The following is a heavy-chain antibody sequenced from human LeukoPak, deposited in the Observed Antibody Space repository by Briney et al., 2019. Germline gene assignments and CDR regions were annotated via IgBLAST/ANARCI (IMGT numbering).Heavy chain of an antibody. CDR1: GYTFTSYY. Sequence: GASVKVSCKASGYTFTSYYMHWVRQAPGQGLEWMGIINPSGGSTSYAQKFQGRVTMTRDTSTSTVYMELSSLRSEDTAVYYCARVNIAAAFLRAFDIWGQGTMVTVSS. D-gene: IGHD6-13*01. J-gene: IGHJ3*02. V-gene: IGHV1-46*01. CDR3: ARVNIAAAFLRAFDI. CDR2: INPSGGST.